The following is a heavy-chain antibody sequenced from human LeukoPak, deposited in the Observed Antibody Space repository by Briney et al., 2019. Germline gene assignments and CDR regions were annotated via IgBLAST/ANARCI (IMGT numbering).Heavy chain of an antibody. CDR3: ARVLGIRGEGMYYFDY. V-gene: IGHV1-2*02. J-gene: IGHJ4*02. CDR2: INPNSGGT. Sequence: ASVNVSCTASGYTFTGYYMHWVRQAPGQGLEWMGWINPNSGGTNYAQKFQGRVTMTRDTSISTAYMELSRLRSDDTAVYYCARVLGIRGEGMYYFDYWGQGTLVTVSS. D-gene: IGHD3-10*01. CDR1: GYTFTGYY.